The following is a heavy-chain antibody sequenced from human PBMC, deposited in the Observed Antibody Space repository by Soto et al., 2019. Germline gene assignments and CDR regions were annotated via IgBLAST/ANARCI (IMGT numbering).Heavy chain of an antibody. V-gene: IGHV3-7*05. J-gene: IGHJ6*02. CDR3: ARERSDDNTGYAMDV. CDR2: IKQDGGET. D-gene: IGHD1-1*01. CDR1: GFSFRAYW. Sequence: GGSLRLSCAASGFSFRAYWMNWVRQAPGKGLEWVANIKQDGGETHYVGSVEGRFSISRDNAKNSLYLQMNSLRAEDTAVYYCARERSDDNTGYAMDVWGQGTTVTVSS.